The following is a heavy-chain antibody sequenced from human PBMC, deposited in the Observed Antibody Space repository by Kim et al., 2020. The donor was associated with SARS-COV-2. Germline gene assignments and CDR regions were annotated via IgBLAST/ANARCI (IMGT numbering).Heavy chain of an antibody. CDR2: IYYSGST. D-gene: IGHD3-10*01. V-gene: IGHV4-39*01. CDR3: ARRGYYGSGSYYPNYYYGRDV. Sequence: SETLSLTCTVSGGSISSSSYYWGWIRQPPGKGLVWIGSIYYSGSTYSNPSLKSRVTISVDTSKNQFSLKLSSVTAADTAVYYCARRGYYGSGSYYPNYYYGRDVWGQGTTVTVSS. J-gene: IGHJ6*02. CDR1: GGSISSSSYY.